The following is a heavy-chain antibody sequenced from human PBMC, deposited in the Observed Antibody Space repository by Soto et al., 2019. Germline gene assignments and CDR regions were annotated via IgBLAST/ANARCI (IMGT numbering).Heavy chain of an antibody. CDR3: AKVTYYDFWSGYYYYY. V-gene: IGHV3-30*18. D-gene: IGHD3-3*01. CDR1: GFTFSSYG. CDR2: ISYDGSNK. J-gene: IGHJ4*02. Sequence: GGSLRLSCAASGFTFSSYGMHWVRQAPGKGLEWVAVISYDGSNKYYADSVKGRFTISRDNSKNTLYLQMNSLRAEDTAVYYCAKVTYYDFWSGYYYYYWGQGTLVTVSS.